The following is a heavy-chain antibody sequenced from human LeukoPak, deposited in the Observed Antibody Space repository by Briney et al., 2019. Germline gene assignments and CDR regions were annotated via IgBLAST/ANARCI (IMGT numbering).Heavy chain of an antibody. CDR2: IIPILGIA. V-gene: IGHV1-69*04. J-gene: IGHJ4*02. Sequence: GASVKVSCKASGGTFSSYAISWVRQAPGQGLEWMGRIIPILGIANYAQKFQGRVTITADKSTSTAYMELSSLRSEDTAVYYCARLGMTTVTPLIDYWGQGTLVTVSS. CDR3: ARLGMTTVTPLIDY. D-gene: IGHD4-17*01. CDR1: GGTFSSYA.